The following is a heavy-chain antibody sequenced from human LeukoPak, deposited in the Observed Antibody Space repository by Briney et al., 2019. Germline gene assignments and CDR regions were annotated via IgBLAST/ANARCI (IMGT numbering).Heavy chain of an antibody. V-gene: IGHV1-46*01. CDR2: INPSGGST. CDR1: GYTFTSYY. CDR3: ARGDRPYSPRTHYYFDY. J-gene: IGHJ4*02. Sequence: GASVKVSCKASGYTFTSYYMHWVRQAPGQGLEWMGIINPSGGSTSYAQKFQGRATMTRDTSTSTVYMELSSLRSEDTAVYYCARGDRPYSPRTHYYFDYWGQGTLVTVSS. D-gene: IGHD2-15*01.